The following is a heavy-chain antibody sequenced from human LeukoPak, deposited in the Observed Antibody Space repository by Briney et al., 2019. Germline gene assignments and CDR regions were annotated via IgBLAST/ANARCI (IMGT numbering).Heavy chain of an antibody. V-gene: IGHV4-38-2*02. CDR3: ARVHIAAAGQSDY. CDR1: GYSISSGYY. CDR2: LYHSGST. D-gene: IGHD6-13*01. J-gene: IGHJ4*02. Sequence: SETLSLTCIVSGYSISSGYYWGWIRQPPGKGLEWIGSLYHSGSTYYNPSLKSRVTISVDTSKNQFSLKLSSVTAADTAVYYCARVHIAAAGQSDYWGQGTLVTVSS.